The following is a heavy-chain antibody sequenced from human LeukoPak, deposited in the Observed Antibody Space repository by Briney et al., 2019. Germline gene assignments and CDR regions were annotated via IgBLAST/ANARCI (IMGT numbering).Heavy chain of an antibody. V-gene: IGHV4-38-2*02. D-gene: IGHD2-8*01. Sequence: SETLSLTCTVSGYSISSGYYWGWIRQPPGKGLEWIGSIYHSGSTYYNPSLKSRVTIPVDTSKNQFSLKLSSVTAADTAVYYCARVYCTNGVCYNPPSSYYFDYWGQGTLVTVSS. CDR1: GYSISSGYY. CDR3: ARVYCTNGVCYNPPSSYYFDY. J-gene: IGHJ4*02. CDR2: IYHSGST.